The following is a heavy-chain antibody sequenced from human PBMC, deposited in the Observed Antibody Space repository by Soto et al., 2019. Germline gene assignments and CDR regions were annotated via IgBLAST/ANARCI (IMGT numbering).Heavy chain of an antibody. CDR2: ISAYNGNT. CDR3: ARSLTIFGVVIAWFDP. D-gene: IGHD3-3*01. J-gene: IGHJ5*02. V-gene: IGHV1-18*01. CDR1: GYTFTSYG. Sequence: ASVKVSCKASGYTFTSYGISWVRQAPGQGLEWMGWISAYNGNTNYAQKLQGRVTMTTDTSTSTAYMELRSLRSDDTAVYYCARSLTIFGVVIAWFDPWGQGTLVTVSS.